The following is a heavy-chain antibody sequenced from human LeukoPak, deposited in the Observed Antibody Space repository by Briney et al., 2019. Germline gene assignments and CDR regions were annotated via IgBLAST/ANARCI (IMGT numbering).Heavy chain of an antibody. CDR3: ARGGSRSYTSSTLDY. Sequence: SETLSLTCSVSGGSINVYYWNWIRQSPGKGLEWIGSISYSGSTNYNPSLKSRVTISMDTSKNRFSLKVGSVIPADTAMYYCARGGSRSYTSSTLDYWGQGTPVTVSS. J-gene: IGHJ4*02. CDR2: ISYSGST. CDR1: GGSINVYY. V-gene: IGHV4-59*01. D-gene: IGHD6-6*01.